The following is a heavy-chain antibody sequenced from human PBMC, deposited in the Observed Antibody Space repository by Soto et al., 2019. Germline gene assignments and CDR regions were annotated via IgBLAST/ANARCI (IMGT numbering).Heavy chain of an antibody. CDR1: GFTFSSYS. V-gene: IGHV3-21*04. CDR3: AGGGVRGVITRTRDYYGMDV. Sequence: GGSLRLSCAASGFTFSSYSMNWVRQAPGKGLEWVSSISSGSSYIYYADSVKGRFTISRDNAKNSLYLQMNSLKASDTAMYYCAGGGVRGVITRTRDYYGMDVWGQGTTVTVSS. J-gene: IGHJ6*02. D-gene: IGHD3-10*01. CDR2: ISSGSSYI.